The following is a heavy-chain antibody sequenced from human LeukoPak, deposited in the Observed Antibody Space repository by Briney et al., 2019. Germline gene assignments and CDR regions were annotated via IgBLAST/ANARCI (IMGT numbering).Heavy chain of an antibody. CDR2: INPNSGGT. CDR3: ARGVFDNYFDY. V-gene: IGHV1-2*02. Sequence: ASVKVSCKASGYTFTGYYMHWVRQAPGQGLEWMGWINPNSGGTNYAQNFQGRVTMTRDTSIGTAYMELSRLRSDDTAVYYCARGVFDNYFDYWGQGTLVTVSS. CDR1: GYTFTGYY. D-gene: IGHD3-16*01. J-gene: IGHJ4*02.